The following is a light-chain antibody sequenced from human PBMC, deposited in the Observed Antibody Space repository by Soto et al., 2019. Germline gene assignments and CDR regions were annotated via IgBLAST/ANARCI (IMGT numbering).Light chain of an antibody. CDR1: QSFNSIY. V-gene: IGKV3-20*01. CDR2: GAS. J-gene: IGKJ1*01. CDR3: HQYDSWT. Sequence: EIVLTQSACTLSLSTGERATLSCRASQSFNSIYLAWYQKKPGQAPRLLIYGASSRATGIPDRFSCSGSGTDFTLTISRLEPEDFAVYYCHQYDSWTFGQGTKVE.